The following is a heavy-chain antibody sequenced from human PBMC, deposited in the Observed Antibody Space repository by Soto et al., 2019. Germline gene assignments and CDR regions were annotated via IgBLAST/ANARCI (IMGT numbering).Heavy chain of an antibody. J-gene: IGHJ5*02. D-gene: IGHD3-22*01. CDR1: GFTFSRYA. CDR2: IDGSGGNT. CDR3: AREPGGYFYNSDYLTWFDT. V-gene: IGHV3-23*01. Sequence: PEGSLRLSCTVSGFTFSRYAMSWVRQAPGKGLEWVSTIDGSGGNTYYADSVKGRFTISRDNAKNSLYLQMNSLRDEDTAVYYCAREPGGYFYNSDYLTWFDTLGQRTPLTISS.